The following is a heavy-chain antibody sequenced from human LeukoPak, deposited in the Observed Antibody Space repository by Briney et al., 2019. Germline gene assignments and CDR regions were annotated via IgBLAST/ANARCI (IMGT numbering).Heavy chain of an antibody. CDR2: IYAGGST. CDR1: GFTFSSYS. D-gene: IGHD6-6*01. Sequence: PGGSLRLSCAASGFTFSSYSMNWVRQAPGKGLEWVSLIYAGGSTYYADSVKGRFTISRDNSKNTLYLQMNSLRVEDTAVYYCAREGDSSSFGYWGQGTLVTVSS. V-gene: IGHV3-53*01. CDR3: AREGDSSSFGY. J-gene: IGHJ4*02.